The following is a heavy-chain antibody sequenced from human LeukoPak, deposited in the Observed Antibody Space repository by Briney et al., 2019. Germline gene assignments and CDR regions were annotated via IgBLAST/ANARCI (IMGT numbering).Heavy chain of an antibody. D-gene: IGHD5-12*01. Sequence: GGSLRLSCAASGFTVSSNYMSWVRQAPGKGLEWVSVIYSGGSTYYADSVKGRFTISRDNAKNTLYLQIYSLRADDTAVYYCARDRGYTQDYWGQGTLVTVSS. J-gene: IGHJ4*02. CDR1: GFTVSSNY. CDR2: IYSGGST. V-gene: IGHV3-66*01. CDR3: ARDRGYTQDY.